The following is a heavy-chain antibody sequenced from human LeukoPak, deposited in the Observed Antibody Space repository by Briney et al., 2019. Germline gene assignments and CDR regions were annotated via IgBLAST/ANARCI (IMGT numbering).Heavy chain of an antibody. CDR3: TRLGGGYGELDN. CDR1: GFTFSSYE. D-gene: IGHD5-12*01. V-gene: IGHV3-73*01. Sequence: PGGSLRLSCAASGFTFSSYEMNWVRQASGKGLEWVGHIRSKANSYATAYAASVRGRFTISRDDSKNAAYLQMSSLKTEDTAVYYCTRLGGGYGELDNWGQGTLVTVSS. J-gene: IGHJ4*02. CDR2: IRSKANSYAT.